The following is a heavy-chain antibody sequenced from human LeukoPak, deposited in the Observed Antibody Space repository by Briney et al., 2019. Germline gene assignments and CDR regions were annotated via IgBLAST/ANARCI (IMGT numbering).Heavy chain of an antibody. J-gene: IGHJ6*03. D-gene: IGHD2-15*01. CDR2: INPNSGGT. CDR1: GYTFTGYY. V-gene: IGHV1-2*02. CDR3: ARNPGAVVAAMPFYYYMDV. Sequence: VASVKVSCKASGYTFTGYYMHWVRQAPGQGLEWMGWINPNSGGTNYAQKFQGRVTMTRDTSISTAYMELSRLRSDDTAVYYCARNPGAVVAAMPFYYYMDVWGKGTTVTISS.